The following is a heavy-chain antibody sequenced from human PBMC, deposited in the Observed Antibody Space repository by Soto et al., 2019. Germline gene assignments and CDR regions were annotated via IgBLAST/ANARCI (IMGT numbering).Heavy chain of an antibody. V-gene: IGHV4-34*01. J-gene: IGHJ6*02. CDR1: GGSFSGYY. CDR3: ARGYSSGWRHYYYGMDV. CDR2: INHSGST. D-gene: IGHD6-19*01. Sequence: QVQLQQWGAGLLKPSETLSLTCAVYGGSFSGYYWSWIRQPPGKGLEWIGEINHSGSTNYNPSLKTRVTTSVATSKNQFSLKLSCVTAADTAVYYCARGYSSGWRHYYYGMDVWGQGTTVTVSS.